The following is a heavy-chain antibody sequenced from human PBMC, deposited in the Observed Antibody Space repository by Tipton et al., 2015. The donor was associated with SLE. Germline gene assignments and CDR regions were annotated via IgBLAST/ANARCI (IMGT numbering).Heavy chain of an antibody. D-gene: IGHD3-3*01. CDR2: FSGSGGSI. V-gene: IGHV3-23*01. J-gene: IGHJ4*02. CDR3: ARSPVDYWNGYSA. Sequence: GSLRLSCAASGFTFNNYAMSWVRQAPGKGLEWVSSFSGSGGSIYYADSVKGRFTISRDNSKNTLFLQMNSLRAEDTAVYYCARSPVDYWNGYSAWGPGTLVAVSS. CDR1: GFTFNNYA.